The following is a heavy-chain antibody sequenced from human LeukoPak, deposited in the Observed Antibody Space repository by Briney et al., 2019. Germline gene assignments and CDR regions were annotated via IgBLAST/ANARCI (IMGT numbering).Heavy chain of an antibody. J-gene: IGHJ5*02. CDR2: ISAYNGNT. D-gene: IGHD5-12*01. Sequence: GASVKVSCKASGYSFTDKYMHWVRQAPGQGLEWMGWISAYNGNTNYAQKLQGRVTMTTDTSTSTAYMELRSLRSDDTAVYYCARDSEATPPNWFDPWGQGTLVTVSS. CDR3: ARDSEATPPNWFDP. CDR1: GYSFTDKY. V-gene: IGHV1-18*01.